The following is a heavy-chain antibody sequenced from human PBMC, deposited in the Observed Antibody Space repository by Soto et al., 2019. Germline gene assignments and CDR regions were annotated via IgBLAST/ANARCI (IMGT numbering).Heavy chain of an antibody. Sequence: VGPLRHSCSAAEFTCSSYARHWVLKAPGKGLEWVAVISYDGSNKYYADSVKGRFTISRDNSKNTLYLQMNSLRAEDTAVYYCARGTVVVSPFDYWGQGPLVTVSS. V-gene: IGHV3-30-3*01. CDR1: EFTCSSYA. CDR3: ARGTVVVSPFDY. CDR2: ISYDGSNK. J-gene: IGHJ4*02. D-gene: IGHD3-22*01.